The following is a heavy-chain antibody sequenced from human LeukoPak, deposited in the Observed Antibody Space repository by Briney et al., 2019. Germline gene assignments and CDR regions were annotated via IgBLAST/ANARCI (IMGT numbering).Heavy chain of an antibody. CDR2: IKRDGSEK. V-gene: IGHV3-7*01. CDR1: GFTFSTYW. D-gene: IGHD1-7*01. Sequence: GGSLRLSCAASGFTFSTYWMSWVRQAPGKGLEWVADIKRDGSEKHYVDSVKGRFTISRDNAKNSLYLLMNSLRAEDTAVYYCARDSWHYPDGSALDIWGQGTIVTVSS. CDR3: ARDSWHYPDGSALDI. J-gene: IGHJ3*02.